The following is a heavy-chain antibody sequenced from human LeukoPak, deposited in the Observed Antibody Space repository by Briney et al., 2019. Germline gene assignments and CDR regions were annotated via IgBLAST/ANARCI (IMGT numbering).Heavy chain of an antibody. Sequence: SETLSLTCTVSGGSISSSSYYWGWIGQPPGKGLEWIGSIYYSGSTYYNPSLKSRVTISVDTSKNQFSLKLSSVTAADTAVYYCARGAYYYGSGSYSWFDPWGQGTLVTVSS. J-gene: IGHJ5*02. CDR2: IYYSGST. D-gene: IGHD3-10*01. CDR3: ARGAYYYGSGSYSWFDP. CDR1: GGSISSSSYY. V-gene: IGHV4-39*07.